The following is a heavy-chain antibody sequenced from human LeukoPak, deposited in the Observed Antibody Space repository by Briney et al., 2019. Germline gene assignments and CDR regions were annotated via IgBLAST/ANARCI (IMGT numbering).Heavy chain of an antibody. J-gene: IGHJ4*02. CDR2: ISWNSGSI. CDR1: GFTFDDYA. D-gene: IGHD5-18*01. V-gene: IGHV3-9*01. CDR3: AKGVWGYSYGSYFDY. Sequence: AGGSLRLSCAASGFTFDDYAMHWVRQAPGKGLEWVSGISWNSGSIGYADSVKGRFTISRDNAKNSLYLQMNSLRAEDTALYYCAKGVWGYSYGSYFDYWGQGTLVTVSS.